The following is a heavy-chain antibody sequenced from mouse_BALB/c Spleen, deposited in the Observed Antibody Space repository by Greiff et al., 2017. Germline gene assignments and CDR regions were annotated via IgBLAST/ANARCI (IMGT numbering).Heavy chain of an antibody. V-gene: IGHV1-14*01. J-gene: IGHJ2*01. CDR1: GYTFTSYV. CDR3: AREGGYFYVDC. Sequence: EVKLMESGPELVKPGASVKMSCKASGYTFTSYVMHWVKQKPGQGLEWIGYINPYNDGTKYNEKFKGKATLTSDKSSSTAYMELSSLTSEDPAVYYRAREGGYFYVDCRGQGTTLTVSS. CDR2: INPYNDGT. D-gene: IGHD2-3*01.